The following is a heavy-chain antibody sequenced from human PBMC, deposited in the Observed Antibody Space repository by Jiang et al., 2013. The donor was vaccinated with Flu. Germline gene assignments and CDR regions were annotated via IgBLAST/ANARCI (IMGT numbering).Heavy chain of an antibody. Sequence: PGLVKPSETLSLTCTVSGGSISNYYWSWIRQPPGKGLEWIGYIYYSGSTNYNPSLKSRVTTSVDTSKNQFSLKLSSVTAADTAVYYCARVRLGVGATPFDLWGRGTLVTVSS. D-gene: IGHD1-26*01. CDR2: IYYSGST. CDR1: GGSISNYY. J-gene: IGHJ2*01. CDR3: ARVRLGVGATPFDL. V-gene: IGHV4-59*01.